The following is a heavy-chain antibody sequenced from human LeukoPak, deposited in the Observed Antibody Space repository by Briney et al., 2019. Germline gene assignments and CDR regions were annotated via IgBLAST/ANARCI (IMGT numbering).Heavy chain of an antibody. CDR2: ICAYNGNT. V-gene: IGHV1-18*01. CDR1: GYTFTSYG. CDR3: ARVSLGYCSGGSCFGHWFDP. D-gene: IGHD2-15*01. Sequence: AAVKVSCKGSGYTFTSYGISWVRQAPGQGLEWVGLICAYNGNTNYAQKLQGRATMTTDTSTGTAYMELRSLRSDDTAVYYCARVSLGYCSGGSCFGHWFDPWSQGTLVTVYS. J-gene: IGHJ5*02.